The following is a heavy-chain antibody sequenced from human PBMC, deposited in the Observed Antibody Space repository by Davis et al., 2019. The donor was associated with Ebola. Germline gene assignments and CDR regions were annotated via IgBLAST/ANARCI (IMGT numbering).Heavy chain of an antibody. D-gene: IGHD2-15*01. J-gene: IGHJ4*02. CDR1: GYTFTSYY. CDR2: INPSGGST. Sequence: ASVKVSCKASGYTFTSYYMHCVRQAPGQGLEWMGIINPSGGSTSYAQKFQGRVTMTTDTSTSTAYMELRSLRSEDTAVYYCARDKCSGGSCYDGYFDYWGQGTLVTVSS. V-gene: IGHV1-46*01. CDR3: ARDKCSGGSCYDGYFDY.